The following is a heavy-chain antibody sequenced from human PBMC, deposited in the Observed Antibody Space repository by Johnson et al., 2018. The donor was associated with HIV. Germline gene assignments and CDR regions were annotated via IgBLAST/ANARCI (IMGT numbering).Heavy chain of an antibody. V-gene: IGHV3-23*04. D-gene: IGHD6-13*01. Sequence: VQLVESGGGLVQPGGSLRLSCAASGFTFSSYAMSWVRQAPGQGLAWVSGISGSGGSTNYADSVKGRFTISRDNSKNTLYLQMNSLRAEDTAVYYCSRPWGASSSPDSFDRWGQGTMVTVSS. CDR3: SRPWGASSSPDSFDR. CDR1: GFTFSSYA. J-gene: IGHJ3*01. CDR2: ISGSGGST.